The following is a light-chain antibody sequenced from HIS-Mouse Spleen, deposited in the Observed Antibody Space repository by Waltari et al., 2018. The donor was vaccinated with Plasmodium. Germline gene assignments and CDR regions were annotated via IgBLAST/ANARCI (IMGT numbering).Light chain of an antibody. V-gene: IGLV3-27*01. J-gene: IGLJ3*02. Sequence: SYELTQPSSVSVSPGQTARLTCSGHVLAQKYARWFQQKPGQAPVLVIYKDSERPSGIPERFSGSSSGTTVTLTISGAQVEDEADYYCYSAADNNRVFGGGTKLTVL. CDR1: VLAQKY. CDR2: KDS. CDR3: YSAADNNRV.